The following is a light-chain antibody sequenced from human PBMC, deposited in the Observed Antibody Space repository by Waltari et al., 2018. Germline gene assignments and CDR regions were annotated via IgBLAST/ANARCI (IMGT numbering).Light chain of an antibody. CDR1: ALPNQY. Sequence: SYELTQPPSVSVSPGQTARITCSGDALPNQYAYWYPQKSGQAPVVIIYKDTERPSGIPERFSGSTSGTIVTLTISGVQAEDEADYYCQSADSSSKFQVFGGGTKLTVL. J-gene: IGLJ2*01. V-gene: IGLV3-25*03. CDR2: KDT. CDR3: QSADSSSKFQV.